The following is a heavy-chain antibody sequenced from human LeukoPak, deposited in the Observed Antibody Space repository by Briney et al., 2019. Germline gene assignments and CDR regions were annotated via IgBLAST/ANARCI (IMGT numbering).Heavy chain of an antibody. D-gene: IGHD3-3*01. Sequence: GGSLRLSCAASGFTISSNYMSWVRQAPGKGLEWVSVIYSGGSTYYAASLKGRFTISRDNSKNKFYLQMNCLATADTARYFCATDGDFWGGLHIDIWGKGTTVTVSS. J-gene: IGHJ6*03. CDR3: ATDGDFWGGLHIDI. V-gene: IGHV3-53*01. CDR2: IYSGGST. CDR1: GFTISSNY.